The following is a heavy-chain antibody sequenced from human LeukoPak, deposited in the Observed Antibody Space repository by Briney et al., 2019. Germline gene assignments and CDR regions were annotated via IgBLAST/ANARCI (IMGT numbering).Heavy chain of an antibody. D-gene: IGHD3-10*01. CDR1: GFTYSGYA. Sequence: GGSLRLSCAATGFTYSGYAMNWVRQAPGKRLEWVSGISGSGGNTYYADSVKGRFTISRDNSKNMLYLEMNSLRTEDTAVYYCAKGGRGSGSYNYFDKWGQGTPVTVSS. V-gene: IGHV3-23*01. CDR3: AKGGRGSGSYNYFDK. CDR2: ISGSGGNT. J-gene: IGHJ4*02.